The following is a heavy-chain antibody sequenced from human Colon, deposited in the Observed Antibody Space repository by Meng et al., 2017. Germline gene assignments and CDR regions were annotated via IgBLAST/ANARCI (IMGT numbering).Heavy chain of an antibody. V-gene: IGHV6-1*01. D-gene: IGHD6-19*01. CDR3: ARSGSSGWIDY. J-gene: IGHJ4*02. Sequence: QLHLPESGPGLVKPSQTLSPPCIVSGDSISNSSDSWNWIRQSPSRGLEWIGRTYYRSKWYNGHAVSVKSRITINPDTSKNQFSLQLNSVTPEDTAMYFCARSGSSGWIDYWGQGTLVTVSS. CDR1: GDSISNSSDS. CDR2: TYYRSKWYN.